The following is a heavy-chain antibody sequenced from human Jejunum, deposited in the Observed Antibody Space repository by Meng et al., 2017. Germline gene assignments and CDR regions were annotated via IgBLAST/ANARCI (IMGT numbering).Heavy chain of an antibody. V-gene: IGHV3-23*01. CDR1: GFTFSRFA. D-gene: IGHD3-22*01. CDR3: AKSRPITMTLVVSPDIDY. Sequence: ESLKISCAASGFTFSRFAMSWVRQAPGKGLEWVSGISGNGISTYYADSVKGRFTISSDSSKNTLYLQMTSLRAEDTAVYYCAKSRPITMTLVVSPDIDYWGQGTLVTVSS. J-gene: IGHJ4*02. CDR2: ISGNGIST.